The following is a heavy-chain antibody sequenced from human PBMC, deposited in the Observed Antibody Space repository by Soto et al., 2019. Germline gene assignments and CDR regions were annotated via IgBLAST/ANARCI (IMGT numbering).Heavy chain of an antibody. D-gene: IGHD1-7*01. V-gene: IGHV3-66*01. CDR3: ARAPRTTAVLXV. CDR1: GFTVSSNY. Sequence: GGSLRLSCAASGFTVSSNYMSWVRQAPGKGLEWVSVIYSGGSTYYADSVKGRFTISRDNSKNTLYLQMNSLRAEDTAFYYFARAPRTTAVLXVSGQRSTVTVSS. CDR2: IYSGGST. J-gene: IGHJ6*02.